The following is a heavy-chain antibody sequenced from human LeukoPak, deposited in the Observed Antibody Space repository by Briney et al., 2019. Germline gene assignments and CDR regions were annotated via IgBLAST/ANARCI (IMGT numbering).Heavy chain of an antibody. CDR3: ARGGGRTDLH. V-gene: IGHV3-11*01. J-gene: IGHJ4*02. CDR2: ISASGSTI. Sequence: PGGSLRLSCAASGFTFSDYYMSWIRQAPGQGLEWVSYISASGSTISYADSVKGRFTISRDNAHNSLYLQMNTLRAEDTAMYYCARGGGRTDLHWGQGTLVTVSS. D-gene: IGHD1-14*01. CDR1: GFTFSDYY.